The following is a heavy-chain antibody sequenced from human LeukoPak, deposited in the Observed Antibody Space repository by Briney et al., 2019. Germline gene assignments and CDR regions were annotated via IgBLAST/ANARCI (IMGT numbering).Heavy chain of an antibody. Sequence: TSQTLSLTCIVSGGSISSGDYYWSWIRQPPGKGLEWIGYIYYSGSTYYNPSLKSRVTISVDTSKNQFSLKLSSVTAADTAVYYCARDSGVYCSSTSCYGLDPWGQGTLVTVSS. J-gene: IGHJ5*02. V-gene: IGHV4-30-4*08. D-gene: IGHD2-2*01. CDR2: IYYSGST. CDR1: GGSISSGDYY. CDR3: ARDSGVYCSSTSCYGLDP.